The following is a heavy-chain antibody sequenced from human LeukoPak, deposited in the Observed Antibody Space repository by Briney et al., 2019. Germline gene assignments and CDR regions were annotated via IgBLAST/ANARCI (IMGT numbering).Heavy chain of an antibody. CDR2: INPDGSST. V-gene: IGHV3-74*01. J-gene: IGHJ4*02. D-gene: IGHD3-22*01. CDR3: AMQGSGYHLTLFDY. CDR1: GFTFSSNW. Sequence: PGGSLRLSCTASGFTFSSNWMHWVRQAPGKGLFWVSRINPDGSSTDYADSVKGRFTISRDNAKNTLYLQMNSLRAEDTAVYHCAMQGSGYHLTLFDYWGQGTLVTVSS.